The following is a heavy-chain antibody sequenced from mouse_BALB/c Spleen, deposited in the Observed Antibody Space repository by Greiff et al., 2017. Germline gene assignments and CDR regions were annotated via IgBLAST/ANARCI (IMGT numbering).Heavy chain of an antibody. CDR2: ISDGGSYT. D-gene: IGHD2-1*01. Sequence: EVKVVESGGGLVKPGGSLKLSCAASGFTFSDYYMYWVRQTPEKRLEWVATISDGGSYTYYPDSVKGRFTISRDNAKNNLYLQMSSLKSEDTAMYYCARDRGNYDWFAYWGQGTLVTVSA. V-gene: IGHV5-4*02. CDR3: ARDRGNYDWFAY. CDR1: GFTFSDYY. J-gene: IGHJ3*01.